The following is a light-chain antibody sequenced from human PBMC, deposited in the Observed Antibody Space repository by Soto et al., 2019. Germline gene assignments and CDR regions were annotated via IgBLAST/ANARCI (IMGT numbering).Light chain of an antibody. CDR1: QYVSNK. CDR3: KQDPESAPWT. Sequence: ATHSYRASQYVSNKVAWYQQKPGQAPRLLILGASTRATGVPARFSGSGSGTEYSVFSIRSRPADFAVFYCKQDPESAPWTFAQGTRLEIK. CDR2: GAS. V-gene: IGKV3-15*01. J-gene: IGKJ5*01.